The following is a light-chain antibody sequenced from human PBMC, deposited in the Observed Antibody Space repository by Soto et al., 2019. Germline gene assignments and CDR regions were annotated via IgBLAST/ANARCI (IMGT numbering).Light chain of an antibody. CDR1: SSNIGAGYN. CDR3: QSYDSSLSGGV. J-gene: IGLJ3*02. V-gene: IGLV1-40*01. Sequence: VLTQPPSVSGAPGQRVTISCTGSSSNIGAGYNVHWYQQLPGTAPKLLIYGNSNRPSGVPDRFSGSKSGTSASLAMTGLQAEDEADYYGQSYDSSLSGGVFGGGTKLTVL. CDR2: GNS.